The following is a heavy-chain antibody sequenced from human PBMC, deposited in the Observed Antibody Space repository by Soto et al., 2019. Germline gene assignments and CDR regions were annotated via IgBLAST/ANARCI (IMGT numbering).Heavy chain of an antibody. CDR2: MNPNSGNT. CDR1: GYTSTSYD. D-gene: IGHD3-3*01. CDR3: ARFGYHVLRFLEWLSPYGMDV. Sequence: WASVKVSCKASGYTSTSYDINWVRQATGQGLEWMGWMNPNSGNTGYAQKFQGRVTMTRNTSISTAYMELSSLRSEDTAVYYCARFGYHVLRFLEWLSPYGMDVWGQGTTVTVSS. J-gene: IGHJ6*02. V-gene: IGHV1-8*01.